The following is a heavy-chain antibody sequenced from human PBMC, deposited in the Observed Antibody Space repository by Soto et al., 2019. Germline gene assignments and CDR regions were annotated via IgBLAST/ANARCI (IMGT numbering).Heavy chain of an antibody. J-gene: IGHJ1*01. CDR3: ASANYDILTGYYGAEYFQH. Sequence: QLQLQESGSGLVKPSQTLSLTCAVSGGSISSGGYSWSWIRQPPGKGLEWIGYIYHSGSTYYNPSLKSRVTISVDRSKNQFSLKLSSVTAADTAVYYCASANYDILTGYYGAEYFQHWGQGTLVTVSS. CDR2: IYHSGST. CDR1: GGSISSGGYS. V-gene: IGHV4-30-2*01. D-gene: IGHD3-9*01.